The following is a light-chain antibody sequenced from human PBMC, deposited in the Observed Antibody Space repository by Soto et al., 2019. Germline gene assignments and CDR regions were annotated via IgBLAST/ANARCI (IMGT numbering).Light chain of an antibody. CDR3: QHWNDYSWT. Sequence: DIHMTQSPSTLSASVGDRVTITCRASQSISIWLAWYQQKPGKAPNLLTCKTSSLETGVPSRFGGSGSGTEFTPTISRLQTDDFATYYCQHWNDYSWTFGQGTKVEVK. V-gene: IGKV1-5*03. J-gene: IGKJ1*01. CDR2: KTS. CDR1: QSISIW.